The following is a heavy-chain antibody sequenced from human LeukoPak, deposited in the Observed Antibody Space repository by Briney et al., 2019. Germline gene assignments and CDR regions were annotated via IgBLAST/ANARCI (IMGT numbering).Heavy chain of an antibody. J-gene: IGHJ4*02. D-gene: IGHD3-10*01. V-gene: IGHV4-59*08. CDR1: GASISSYY. CDR3: ASNYYGSGSLDY. CDR2: IYYSGST. Sequence: ASETLSLTCTVSGASISSYYWTWIRQPPGKELEWIGYIYYSGSTNYNPSLKSQVTISVDTSKNQFSLKLSSVTAADTAVYYCASNYYGSGSLDYWGQGTLVTVSS.